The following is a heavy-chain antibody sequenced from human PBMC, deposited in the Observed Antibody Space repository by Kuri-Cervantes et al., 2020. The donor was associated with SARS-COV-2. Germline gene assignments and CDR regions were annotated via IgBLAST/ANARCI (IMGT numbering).Heavy chain of an antibody. CDR2: IYYSGST. J-gene: IGHJ4*02. CDR3: ARDLRYDDSGYYYPLTD. V-gene: IGHV4-39*07. Sequence: SETLSLTCTVSGGSISSSSYYWGWIRQPPGKGLEWIGSIYYSGSTYYNPSLKSRVTISVDTSKNQFSLKLTSVTAADTAMYYCARDLRYDDSGYYYPLTDWGQGTRVTVSS. D-gene: IGHD3-22*01. CDR1: GGSISSSSYY.